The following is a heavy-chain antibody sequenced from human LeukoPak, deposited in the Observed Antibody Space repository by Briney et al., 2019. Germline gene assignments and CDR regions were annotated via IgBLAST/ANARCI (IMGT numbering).Heavy chain of an antibody. J-gene: IGHJ3*02. Sequence: SETLSLTCTVSGGSISSGDYYWSWIRQPPGKGLEWIGYIYYSGSTYYNPSLKSRVTISVDTSKNQFSLKLSSVTAADTAVYYCARTKNSSSWFFDIWGQRTMVTVSS. D-gene: IGHD6-13*01. CDR1: GGSISSGDYY. CDR3: ARTKNSSSWFFDI. CDR2: IYYSGST. V-gene: IGHV4-30-4*08.